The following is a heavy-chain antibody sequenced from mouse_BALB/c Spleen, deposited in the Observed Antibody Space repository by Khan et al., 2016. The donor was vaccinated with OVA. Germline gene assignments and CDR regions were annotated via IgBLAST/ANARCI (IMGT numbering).Heavy chain of an antibody. CDR2: ISYSGST. J-gene: IGHJ2*01. V-gene: IGHV3-2*02. CDR1: GYSITSGYG. Sequence: QLEESGPGLVKPSQSLSLTCTVTGYSITSGYGWNWIRQFPGNKLEWMGYISYSGSTNYNPSHKSRISITRDTSKHQFFIQLNSVTTEDTATXYCARTARIKYWGQGTTLTVSS. CDR3: ARTARIKY. D-gene: IGHD1-2*01.